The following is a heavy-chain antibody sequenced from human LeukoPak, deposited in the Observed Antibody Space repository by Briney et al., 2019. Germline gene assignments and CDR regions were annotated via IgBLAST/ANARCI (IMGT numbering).Heavy chain of an antibody. D-gene: IGHD3-22*01. Sequence: GGSLRLSCSASEFTFSDYTMHWVRRAPGKGLQYVSAISSNGGSTYYADSLKARFTISRDNSKNTLYLEMSSLRVDDTAVYYCVRVIYDSSAYYYDYWGQGTLVTVSS. J-gene: IGHJ4*02. CDR1: EFTFSDYT. CDR3: VRVIYDSSAYYYDY. CDR2: ISSNGGST. V-gene: IGHV3-64D*09.